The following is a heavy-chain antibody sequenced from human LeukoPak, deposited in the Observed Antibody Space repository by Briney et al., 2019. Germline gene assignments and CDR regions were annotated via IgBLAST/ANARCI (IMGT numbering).Heavy chain of an antibody. V-gene: IGHV1-46*01. CDR2: INPSGGST. D-gene: IGHD2-2*01. J-gene: IGHJ5*02. CDR3: ARDRRDIVVVPAAMGYGGFDP. CDR1: GYTFTSYY. Sequence: GASVKVSCKASGYTFTSYYMHWVRQAPGQGLEWMGIINPSGGSTSYAQKFQGRVTMTRDTSTSTVYMELSSLRSEDTAVYYCARDRRDIVVVPAAMGYGGFDPWGQGTLVTVSS.